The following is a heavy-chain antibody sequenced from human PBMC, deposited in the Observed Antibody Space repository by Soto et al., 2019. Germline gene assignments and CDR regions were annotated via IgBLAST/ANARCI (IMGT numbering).Heavy chain of an antibody. V-gene: IGHV1-69*13. CDR3: ARDPARPAGLGIAVAGTGRLYYGMDV. CDR2: IIPVFGTA. Sequence: GASVKVSCKASGCTFSSYAIICVRQAPGQVLEWMGGIIPVFGTANYAQKFQGRVTITADESTSTAYMELSSLRSEDTTVYYCARDPARPAGLGIAVAGTGRLYYGMDVWGQGTTVTVSS. J-gene: IGHJ6*02. D-gene: IGHD6-19*01. CDR1: GCTFSSYA.